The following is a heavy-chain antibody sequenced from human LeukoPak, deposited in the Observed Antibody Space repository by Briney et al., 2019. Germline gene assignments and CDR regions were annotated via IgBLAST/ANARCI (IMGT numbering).Heavy chain of an antibody. D-gene: IGHD6-19*01. Sequence: SETLSLTCAVYGGSFSGYYWSWIRQPPGKGLEWIGEINHSGSTNYNPSLKSRVTISVDTSKNQFSLKLSSVTAADTAVYYCARGPRQWLVYCYYYYYMDVWGKGTTVTVSS. V-gene: IGHV4-34*01. CDR3: ARGPRQWLVYCYYYYYMDV. CDR2: INHSGST. J-gene: IGHJ6*03. CDR1: GGSFSGYY.